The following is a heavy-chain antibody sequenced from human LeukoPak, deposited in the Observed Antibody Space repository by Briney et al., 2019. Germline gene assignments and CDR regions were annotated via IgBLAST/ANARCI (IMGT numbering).Heavy chain of an antibody. Sequence: GGSLRLSCAGSGFTFSSYEMNWVRQAPGKGLEWILYISSRGDTIYYADSVRGRFTLYRDNAKNSLYLQMNSLRVEDTAVYYCARGYASAWCDHWGQGALVTVSS. V-gene: IGHV3-48*03. CDR2: ISSRGDTI. CDR3: ARGYASAWCDH. J-gene: IGHJ5*02. D-gene: IGHD6-19*01. CDR1: GFTFSSYE.